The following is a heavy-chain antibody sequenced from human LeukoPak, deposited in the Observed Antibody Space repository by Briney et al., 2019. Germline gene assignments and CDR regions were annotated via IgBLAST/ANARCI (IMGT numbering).Heavy chain of an antibody. Sequence: GGSLRLSCAASGFTFSSYSMNWVRQAPGKGLEWVSYISSSGNIIYHADSVKGRFTISRDNAKNSLYLQMNSLRAEDTVVYYCARMTYYDFWSGYYKDDFWGQGTLVTVSS. CDR2: ISSSGNII. V-gene: IGHV3-48*01. CDR1: GFTFSSYS. CDR3: ARMTYYDFWSGYYKDDF. D-gene: IGHD3-3*01. J-gene: IGHJ4*02.